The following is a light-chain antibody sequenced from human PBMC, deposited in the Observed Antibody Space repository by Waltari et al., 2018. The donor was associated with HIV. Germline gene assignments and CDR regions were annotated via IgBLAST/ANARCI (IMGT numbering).Light chain of an antibody. CDR1: RRHGTYA. Sequence: QLVVTQSPSASASLGASVKITCTLSRRHGTYAIACHQQRPDKAPRYLMKLHNNGSHIKGDGIPNRFSGSSSGAERYLTIASLQSEDEADYYCQTWGTGIQVFGGGTKLTVL. V-gene: IGLV4-69*01. J-gene: IGLJ3*02. CDR2: LHNNGSH. CDR3: QTWGTGIQV.